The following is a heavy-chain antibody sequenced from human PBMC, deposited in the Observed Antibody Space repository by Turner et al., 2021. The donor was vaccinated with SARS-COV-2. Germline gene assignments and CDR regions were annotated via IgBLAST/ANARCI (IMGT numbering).Heavy chain of an antibody. D-gene: IGHD3-10*01. CDR1: GCTFSSYG. CDR3: ASFGVDYVFDY. Sequence: QVQLVQSGAEVKKPGSSVKVSCTASGCTFSSYGISWVRQAPGQGLEWMGRIIPILGIANYAQKFQGRVTITADESTSTAYMELSSLRSDDTAGDYCASFGVDYVFDYWGQGTLVTVSS. CDR2: IIPILGIA. V-gene: IGHV1-69*04. J-gene: IGHJ4*02.